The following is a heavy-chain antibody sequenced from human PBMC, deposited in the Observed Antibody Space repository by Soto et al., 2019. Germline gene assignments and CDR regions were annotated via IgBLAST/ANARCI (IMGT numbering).Heavy chain of an antibody. CDR3: ARDASTLTTLWFDP. D-gene: IGHD4-17*01. CDR2: IWYDGSNK. CDR1: GFTFSSYG. J-gene: IGHJ5*02. Sequence: QVQLVESGGGVVQPGRSLRLSCAASGFTFSSYGMHWVRQAPGKGLEWVAVIWYDGSNKYYADSVKGRFTISRDNSKNTLYLQVNSLGAEDTAVYYCARDASTLTTLWFDPWGQGTLVTVSS. V-gene: IGHV3-33*01.